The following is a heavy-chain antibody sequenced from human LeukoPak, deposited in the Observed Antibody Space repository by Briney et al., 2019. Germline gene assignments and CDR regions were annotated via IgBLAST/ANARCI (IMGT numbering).Heavy chain of an antibody. Sequence: GGSLRLSCAASGFTFSSYAMSWVRQAPGKGLEFVSAISSNGGSTYYADSVKGRFTISRDNSKNTPYLQMSSLRAEDTAVYYCVKELPYYGSGSYYYFDYWGQGTLVTVSS. J-gene: IGHJ4*02. CDR1: GFTFSSYA. CDR3: VKELPYYGSGSYYYFDY. V-gene: IGHV3-64D*09. CDR2: ISSNGGST. D-gene: IGHD3-10*01.